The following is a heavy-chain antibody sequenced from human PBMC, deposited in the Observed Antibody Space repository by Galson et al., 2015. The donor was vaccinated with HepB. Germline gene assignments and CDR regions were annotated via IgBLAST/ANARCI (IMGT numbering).Heavy chain of an antibody. Sequence: SLRLSCAASGFTFTDAWVSWVRQAPGKGLEWVGRIKSKTLGGTVDYATPVKGRFTISRDDSKHTLSLLMNSLKTEDTAVYYCTTTVRPEDFIDYWGQGTLVTVSS. V-gene: IGHV3-15*01. CDR3: TTTVRPEDFIDY. CDR2: IKSKTLGGTV. J-gene: IGHJ4*02. CDR1: GFTFTDAW. D-gene: IGHD1-14*01.